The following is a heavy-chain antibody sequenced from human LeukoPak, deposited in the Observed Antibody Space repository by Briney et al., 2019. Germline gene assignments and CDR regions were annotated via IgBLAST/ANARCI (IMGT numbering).Heavy chain of an antibody. CDR2: VSGSSSTV. Sequence: GGSLGLSCAASGFTFSDHIMNWVRQLPGKRLEWVAYVSGSSSTVYYADSVKGRCTISRDNGKSSLYLQMNSLRVEDTALYYCVRQFASWGQGTLVTVSS. V-gene: IGHV3-48*01. CDR3: VRQFAS. J-gene: IGHJ4*02. CDR1: GFTFSDHI.